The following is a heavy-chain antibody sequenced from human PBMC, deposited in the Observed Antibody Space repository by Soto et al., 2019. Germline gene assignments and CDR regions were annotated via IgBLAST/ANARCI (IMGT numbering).Heavy chain of an antibody. Sequence: GGSLRLSCAASGFTFSSYAMSWVRQAPGKGLEWVSAISSSGGSTYYADSVKGRFTISRDNSKNTLYLQMNSLRAEDTAVYYCAKDSKGSSSWYAGYYYGMDVWGQGTTVTVSS. CDR3: AKDSKGSSSWYAGYYYGMDV. CDR1: GFTFSSYA. CDR2: ISSSGGST. D-gene: IGHD6-13*01. J-gene: IGHJ6*02. V-gene: IGHV3-23*01.